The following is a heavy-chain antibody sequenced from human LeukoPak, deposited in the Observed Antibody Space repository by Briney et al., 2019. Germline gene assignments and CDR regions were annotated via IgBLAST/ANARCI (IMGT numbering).Heavy chain of an antibody. CDR1: GYTLTELS. V-gene: IGHV1-24*01. CDR3: ATQRPDLTGYCPFDY. D-gene: IGHD3-9*01. Sequence: ASVNVSCTVSGYTLTELSMHWVRQAPGKGLEWMGGFDPEDGETIYAQKFQGRVTMTEDTSTDTAYMELSSLGSEDTAVYYCATQRPDLTGYCPFDYWGQGTLVTVSS. J-gene: IGHJ4*02. CDR2: FDPEDGET.